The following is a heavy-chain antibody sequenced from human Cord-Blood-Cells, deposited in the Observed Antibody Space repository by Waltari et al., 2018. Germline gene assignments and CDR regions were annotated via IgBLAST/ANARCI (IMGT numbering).Heavy chain of an antibody. CDR1: GYTFTSYA. CDR3: ARTLAARPGSRDAFDI. D-gene: IGHD6-6*01. Sequence: QVQLVQSGSELKKPGASVKVSCKASGYTFTSYAIHWVRQAPAQGLEWMGWINTNTGNPTYAQGFTGRFVFSLDTSVSTAYLQISSLKAEDTAVYYCARTLAARPGSRDAFDIWGQGTMVTVSS. CDR2: INTNTGNP. J-gene: IGHJ3*02. V-gene: IGHV7-4-1*02.